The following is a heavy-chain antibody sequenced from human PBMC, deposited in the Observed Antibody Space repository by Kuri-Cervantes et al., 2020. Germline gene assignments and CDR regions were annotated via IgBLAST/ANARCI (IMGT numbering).Heavy chain of an antibody. CDR1: GGSPSGTNYY. D-gene: IGHD3-10*01. Sequence: SETLSLTCTVSGGSPSGTNYYWGWIRQPPGKGLEWIGSHYDSGRTYYNPSLRSRVTISVDTSKNQFSLKLSSVTAADTAVYYCARVEGYYGSGSPSLLHFDYWGQGTLVTVSS. J-gene: IGHJ4*02. CDR3: ARVEGYYGSGSPSLLHFDY. CDR2: HYDSGRT. V-gene: IGHV4-39*07.